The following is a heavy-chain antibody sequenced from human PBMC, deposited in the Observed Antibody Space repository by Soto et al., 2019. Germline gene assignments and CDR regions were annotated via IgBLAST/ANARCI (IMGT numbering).Heavy chain of an antibody. D-gene: IGHD4-4*01. CDR3: ASSAYSNGHFDY. CDR2: IIPILGIA. J-gene: IGHJ4*02. Sequence: QVQLVQSGAEVKKPGSSVKVSCKASGGTFSSYTISWVRQAPGQGLEWMGRIIPILGIANYAQKFQGRVTITADKSTSTAYMELRSLRSEDTAVYYCASSAYSNGHFDYWGQGTLVTVSS. CDR1: GGTFSSYT. V-gene: IGHV1-69*02.